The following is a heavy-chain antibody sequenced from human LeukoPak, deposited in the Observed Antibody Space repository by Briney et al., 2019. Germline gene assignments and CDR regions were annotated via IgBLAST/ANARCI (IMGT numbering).Heavy chain of an antibody. CDR1: GFTFSSYG. Sequence: GGSLRLSCAASGFTFSSYGMSWVRQAPGKGLEWVSAISGSGGSTYYADSVKGRFTISRDNSKNTLYLQMNSLRAEDTAVYYCAKGGIWYNWFDPWGQGTLVTVSS. CDR3: AKGGIWYNWFDP. D-gene: IGHD6-13*01. J-gene: IGHJ5*02. CDR2: ISGSGGST. V-gene: IGHV3-23*01.